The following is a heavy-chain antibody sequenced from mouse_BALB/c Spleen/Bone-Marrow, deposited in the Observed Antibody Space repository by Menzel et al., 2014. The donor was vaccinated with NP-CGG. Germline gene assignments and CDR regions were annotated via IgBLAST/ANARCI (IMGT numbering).Heavy chain of an antibody. CDR3: ARWGRYDWYFDI. CDR1: GYTFTSYI. V-gene: IGHV1-14*01. D-gene: IGHD2-14*01. J-gene: IGHJ1*01. Sequence: VQLKESGPELVKPGASVKISCKASGYTFTSYIMHWVRQKPGQGLEWIGYIHPYNDDSKFNEKFEGKATLTSDKSSNTDYMELSRLTSEGSAVYYCARWGRYDWYFDIWGAGTTVTVSS. CDR2: IHPYNDDS.